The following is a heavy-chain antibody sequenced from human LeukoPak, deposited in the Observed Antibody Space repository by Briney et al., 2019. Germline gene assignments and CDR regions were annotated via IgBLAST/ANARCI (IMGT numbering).Heavy chain of an antibody. D-gene: IGHD6-19*01. Sequence: SETLSLTCTVSGGSISSYYWSWIRQPPGKVLRGMGITYYSGSTNYNPSLKSRVTISVDTSKNQFSLKLSSVTAADTAVYYCARGSGSVVAGTWWFDPWGQGTLVTVSS. J-gene: IGHJ5*02. V-gene: IGHV4-59*01. CDR1: GGSISSYY. CDR2: TYYSGST. CDR3: ARGSGSVVAGTWWFDP.